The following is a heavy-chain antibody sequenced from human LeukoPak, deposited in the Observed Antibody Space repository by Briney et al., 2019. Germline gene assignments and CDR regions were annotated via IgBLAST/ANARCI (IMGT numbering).Heavy chain of an antibody. V-gene: IGHV4-31*03. Sequence: PSETLSFTGTVSGASFNSDDQYWNWIRQSPWKGLEWIGSIHPSGMFYNNPSLESRVTMSRDTSKNQFSLNLNSVTAADTAVYFCSRGLDSRKLGYWGQGILVTVSS. CDR3: SRGLDSRKLGY. CDR2: IHPSGMF. D-gene: IGHD3-22*01. J-gene: IGHJ4*02. CDR1: GASFNSDDQY.